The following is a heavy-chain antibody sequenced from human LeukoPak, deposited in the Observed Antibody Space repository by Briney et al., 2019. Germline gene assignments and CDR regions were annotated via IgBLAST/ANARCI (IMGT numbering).Heavy chain of an antibody. CDR2: IYPGDSDT. CDR3: ARRDGAFDI. Sequence: PGESLQISCKGSGYSFTSYWIGWVRQVRGKGLEWMGIIYPGDSDTRYSPSFQGQVTISADKSISTAYLQWSGLKASGTAMYYCARRDGAFDIWGQGTMVTVSS. J-gene: IGHJ3*02. CDR1: GYSFTSYW. D-gene: IGHD5-24*01. V-gene: IGHV5-51*01.